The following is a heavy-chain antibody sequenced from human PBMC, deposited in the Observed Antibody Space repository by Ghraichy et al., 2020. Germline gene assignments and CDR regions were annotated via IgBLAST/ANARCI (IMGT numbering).Heavy chain of an antibody. CDR2: INHSGST. D-gene: IGHD3-10*01. CDR1: GGSFSGHY. CDR3: ARRDYYGAGGGY. J-gene: IGHJ4*02. Sequence: SQTLSLTCAVYGGSFSGHYWSWIRQPPGKGLEWIGEINHSGSTNYNPSLKSRVTMSVDTSKNQFSLKLSSVTAADTAVYYCARRDYYGAGGGYWGQGTLVT. V-gene: IGHV4-34*01.